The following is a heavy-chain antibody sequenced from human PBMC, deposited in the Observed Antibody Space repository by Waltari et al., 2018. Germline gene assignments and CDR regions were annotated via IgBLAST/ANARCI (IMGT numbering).Heavy chain of an antibody. D-gene: IGHD2-15*01. CDR1: GGTFSSYA. Sequence: QVQLVQSGAEVKKPGSSVKVSCKASGGTFSSYAISWVRQAPGPGLEWMGGIIPIFGTANYAQKFQGRVTITADESTSTAYMELSSLRSEDTAVYYCAATEPYCSGGSCYPQAPFDYWGQGTLVTVSS. J-gene: IGHJ4*02. CDR2: IIPIFGTA. CDR3: AATEPYCSGGSCYPQAPFDY. V-gene: IGHV1-69*01.